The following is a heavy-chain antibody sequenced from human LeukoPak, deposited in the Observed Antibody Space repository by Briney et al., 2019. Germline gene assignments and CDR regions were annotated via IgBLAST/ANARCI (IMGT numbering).Heavy chain of an antibody. J-gene: IGHJ4*02. CDR2: IKKTGSET. V-gene: IGHV3-7*01. D-gene: IGHD2-15*01. CDR1: GFTFSHFW. Sequence: GGSLRLSCAASGFTFSHFWMSWVRQAPGKGLEWVAYIKKTGSETYYVDPVKGRFTITRDNTRNSLFLQMYSLRAEDTAVYFCAREDGYCSGGNCYSYFDSWGQGTLVTVSS. CDR3: AREDGYCSGGNCYSYFDS.